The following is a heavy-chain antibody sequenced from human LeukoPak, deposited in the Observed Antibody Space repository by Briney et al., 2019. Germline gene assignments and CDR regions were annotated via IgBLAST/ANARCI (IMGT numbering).Heavy chain of an antibody. CDR3: ARSNSYGYPVDY. CDR1: GFTFSDYY. V-gene: IGHV3-11*06. CDR2: ISSSSSYT. D-gene: IGHD5-18*01. J-gene: IGHJ4*02. Sequence: GGALRLSCAASGFTFSDYYMSWVRQAPGKGVEWVSYISSSSSYTNYADSVKGRFTISRDNPKNSLYLQMNSLRAEDTAVYYCARSNSYGYPVDYWGQGTLVTVSS.